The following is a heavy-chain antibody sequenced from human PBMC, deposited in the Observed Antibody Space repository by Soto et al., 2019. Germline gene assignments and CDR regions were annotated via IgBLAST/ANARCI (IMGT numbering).Heavy chain of an antibody. CDR2: MYSGGTT. J-gene: IGHJ3*02. Sequence: EVQLVESGGGLVQPGGPLRLSCAASGFIVSSNYMTWVRQAPGKGLEWVSIMYSGGTTYYAESVKGRFTISRHISKNTLDLQMNTLRFEDTAVYYCARVAGDDPLDIWGPGTMVTVSS. V-gene: IGHV3-53*04. D-gene: IGHD2-21*02. CDR3: ARVAGDDPLDI. CDR1: GFIVSSNY.